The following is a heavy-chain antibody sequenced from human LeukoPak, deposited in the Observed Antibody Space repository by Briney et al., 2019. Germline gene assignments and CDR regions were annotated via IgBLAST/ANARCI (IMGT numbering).Heavy chain of an antibody. J-gene: IGHJ4*02. V-gene: IGHV6-1*01. Sequence: SQTLSLTCAISGDSVSSNSATWTWIRQSPLRGLEWLGRTYYRSKWYNEYAVSVKSRITINPDTSKNQFSLQLNSVTPEDTAVYYCVRGSSSTSWYFDYWGQGTLVTVSS. CDR2: TYYRSKWYN. D-gene: IGHD2-2*01. CDR1: GDSVSSNSAT. CDR3: VRGSSSTSWYFDY.